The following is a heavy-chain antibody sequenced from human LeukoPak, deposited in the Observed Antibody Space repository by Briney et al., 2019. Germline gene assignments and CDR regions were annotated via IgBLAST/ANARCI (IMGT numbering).Heavy chain of an antibody. D-gene: IGHD5/OR15-5a*01. CDR2: VSDSGRS. V-gene: IGHV4-39*01. CDR3: ATGGGIGVSHA. J-gene: IGHJ5*02. CDR1: GGSISSSRFY. Sequence: SETLSLTCTVSGGSISSSRFYWNWTRQPPGKGLEWIGSVSDSGRSYSNPSLKSRVTVSADTSKNQFYLRLSSVTAADTALYYCATGGGIGVSHAWGQGTLVPVSS.